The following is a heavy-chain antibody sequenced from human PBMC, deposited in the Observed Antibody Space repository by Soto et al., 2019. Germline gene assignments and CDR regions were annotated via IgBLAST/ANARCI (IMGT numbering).Heavy chain of an antibody. CDR2: ISGSGGST. D-gene: IGHD1-1*01. V-gene: IGHV3-23*01. Sequence: EVQQLESGGGLVQPGGSLRLSCAASGFTFSSYAMSWVRQAPGKGLEWVSAISGSGGSTYYADSVKGRFTISRDNSTNTLYLQMNSLRAEDTAVYYCAKVGVLYDWNVLFDYWGQGTLVTVSS. CDR3: AKVGVLYDWNVLFDY. J-gene: IGHJ4*02. CDR1: GFTFSSYA.